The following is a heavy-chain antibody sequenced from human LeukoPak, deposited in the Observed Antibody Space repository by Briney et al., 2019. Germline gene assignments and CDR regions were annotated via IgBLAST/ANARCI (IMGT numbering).Heavy chain of an antibody. CDR3: ARGITMVRGVIAWAFDI. V-gene: IGHV3-7*01. J-gene: IGHJ3*02. D-gene: IGHD3-10*01. CDR1: GFTFSNYW. CDR2: IKKDERDK. Sequence: TGGSLRLSCAASGFTFSNYWMNWVRQAPGKGLEWVANIKKDERDKYYVESVRGRFTISRDNAKNSQYLQMNSLRAGDTAVYYCARGITMVRGVIAWAFDIWGQGTMVTVSS.